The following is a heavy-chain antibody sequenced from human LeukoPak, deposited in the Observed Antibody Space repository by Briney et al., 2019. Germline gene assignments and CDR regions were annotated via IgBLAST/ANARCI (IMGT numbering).Heavy chain of an antibody. CDR3: ARRRAASTISHYAMDV. CDR2: IYPSDSDT. CDR1: GYTFSTYW. Sequence: GESLKISCKASGYTFSTYWIAWVRQMPGKGLEWMGIIYPSDSDTKYSPSFQGQVTISADKSFTTAYLQWKSLKASDTAMYYCARRRAASTISHYAMDVWGHGTTVIVSS. V-gene: IGHV5-51*01. D-gene: IGHD6-13*01. J-gene: IGHJ6*02.